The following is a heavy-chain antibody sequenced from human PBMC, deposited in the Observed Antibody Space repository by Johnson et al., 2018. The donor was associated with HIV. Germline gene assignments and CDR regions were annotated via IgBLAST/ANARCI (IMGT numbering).Heavy chain of an antibody. CDR2: IGTAGDT. J-gene: IGHJ3*02. Sequence: VQLVESGGGLVQPGGSLRLSCAASGFTFSSYVMHWVRQATGKGLEWVSSIGTAGDTYYPGSVKGRFTISRENAKNSLYLQMNSLRAGDTAVYYCAKAGQLVAATSAFDIWGQGTMVTVSS. CDR3: AKAGQLVAATSAFDI. CDR1: GFTFSSYV. D-gene: IGHD2-15*01. V-gene: IGHV3-13*01.